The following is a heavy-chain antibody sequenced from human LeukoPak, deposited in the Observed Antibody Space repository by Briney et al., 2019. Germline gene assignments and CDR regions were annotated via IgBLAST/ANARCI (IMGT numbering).Heavy chain of an antibody. Sequence: GGSLRLSCAASGFTFSSYAMGWVRRAPGKGLEWVSSILGGGDNTYYADSVKGRFTISRDNAKNSLCLQMNSLRDEDTAVYYCARANYGGDYWGQGTLVTVSS. V-gene: IGHV3-23*01. D-gene: IGHD1-7*01. J-gene: IGHJ4*02. CDR2: ILGGGDNT. CDR1: GFTFSSYA. CDR3: ARANYGGDY.